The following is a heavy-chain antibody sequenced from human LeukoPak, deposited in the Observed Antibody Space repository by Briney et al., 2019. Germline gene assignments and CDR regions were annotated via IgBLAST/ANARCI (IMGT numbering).Heavy chain of an antibody. CDR3: AKLTSGWFEDF. J-gene: IGHJ4*02. Sequence: WGSLRLSCAASGFTFSSYAMTWVRQAPGKGLEWVSAISGSDGSTYYVDSVKGRFTISRDFSRNTLYLQMNSLRAEDTAVYYCAKLTSGWFEDFWGQGTLVTVSS. CDR2: ISGSDGST. CDR1: GFTFSSYA. V-gene: IGHV3-23*01. D-gene: IGHD6-19*01.